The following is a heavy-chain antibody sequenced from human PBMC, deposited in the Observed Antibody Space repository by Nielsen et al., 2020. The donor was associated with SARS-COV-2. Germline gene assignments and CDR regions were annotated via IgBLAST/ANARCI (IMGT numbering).Heavy chain of an antibody. CDR3: ASAITTYSSSWHPPADYYYYYYGMDV. D-gene: IGHD6-13*01. V-gene: IGHV1-18*01. CDR2: ISAYNGNT. Sequence: WVRQAPGQGLEWMGWISAYNGNTNYAQKLQGRVTMTTDTSTSTAYMELRSLRSDDTAVYYCASAITTYSSSWHPPADYYYYYYGMDVWGQGTTVTVSS. J-gene: IGHJ6*02.